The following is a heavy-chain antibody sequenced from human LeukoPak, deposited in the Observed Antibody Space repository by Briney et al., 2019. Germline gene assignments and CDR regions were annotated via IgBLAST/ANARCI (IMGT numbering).Heavy chain of an antibody. D-gene: IGHD2-21*02. V-gene: IGHV3-23*01. J-gene: IGHJ4*02. CDR1: GFTFTNYA. Sequence: GGSLRLSCAASGFTFTNYAMTWVRQAPGKGLEWVSSISASGVMTYYADSAKGRFTISRDNSKNTLYLQMNSLRAEDTAIYYCAKFYRATRGACDSWGQGTLVTVSS. CDR3: AKFYRATRGACDS. CDR2: ISASGVMT.